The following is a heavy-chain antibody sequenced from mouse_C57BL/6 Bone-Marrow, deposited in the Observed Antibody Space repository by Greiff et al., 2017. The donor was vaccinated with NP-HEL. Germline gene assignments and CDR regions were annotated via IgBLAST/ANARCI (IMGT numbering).Heavy chain of an antibody. CDR3: ARSAYYDYGYFDV. D-gene: IGHD2-4*01. CDR2: IDPSDSET. Sequence: QVQLKQPGAELVRPGSSVKLSCKASGYTFTSYWMHWVKQRPIQGLEWIGNIDPSDSETHYNQKFKDKATLTVDKSSSTAYMQLSSLTSEDSAVYYCARSAYYDYGYFDVWGTGTTVTVSS. CDR1: GYTFTSYW. J-gene: IGHJ1*03. V-gene: IGHV1-52*01.